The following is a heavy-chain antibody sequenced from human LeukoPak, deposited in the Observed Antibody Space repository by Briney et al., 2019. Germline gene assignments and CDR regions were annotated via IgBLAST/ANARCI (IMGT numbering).Heavy chain of an antibody. CDR1: GFTSSSYA. D-gene: IGHD3-16*01. V-gene: IGHV3-23*01. CDR3: ARRAALSRNFDS. CDR2: MTGISATT. J-gene: IGHJ4*02. Sequence: GGSLRLSCAASGFTSSSYAMSWVRQAPGKGLEWVSHMTGISATTFYADSVKGRFTISRDDSKNTLYLQMNILRAEDTAVYYCARRAALSRNFDSWGQGTLVTVSS.